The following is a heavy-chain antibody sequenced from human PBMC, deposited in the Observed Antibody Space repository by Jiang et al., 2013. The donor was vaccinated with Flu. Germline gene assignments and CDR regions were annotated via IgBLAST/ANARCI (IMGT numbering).Heavy chain of an antibody. CDR2: SIIWDH. D-gene: IGHD3-3*01. Sequence: LLKPSETLSLTCTVSGDSISSTNHYWVWIRQPPGRDWNGLGVSIIWDHLLQPSPKSRVSISVDTSNNQFSLNLRSVTAADTAVHYCARSRKESGFSVENWGQGTLVTVSS. CDR3: ARSRKESGFSVEN. CDR1: GDSISSTNHY. J-gene: IGHJ4*02. V-gene: IGHV4-39*01.